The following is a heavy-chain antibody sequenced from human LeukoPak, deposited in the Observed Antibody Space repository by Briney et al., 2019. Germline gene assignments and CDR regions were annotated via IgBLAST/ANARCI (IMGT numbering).Heavy chain of an antibody. CDR1: GGSISSSSYY. J-gene: IGHJ2*01. CDR3: ARGHYDILTGYSDDYWYFDL. V-gene: IGHV4-39*07. CDR2: IYYSGST. D-gene: IGHD3-9*01. Sequence: SETLSLTCTVSGGSISSSSYYWGWIRQPPGKGLEWIGSIYYSGSTYYNPSLKSRVTISVDTSKNQFSLKLSSVTAADTAVYYCARGHYDILTGYSDDYWYFDLWGRGTLVTVSS.